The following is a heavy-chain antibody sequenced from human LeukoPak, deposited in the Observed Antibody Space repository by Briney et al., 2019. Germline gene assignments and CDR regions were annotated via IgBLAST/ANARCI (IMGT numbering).Heavy chain of an antibody. D-gene: IGHD3-22*01. Sequence: PGGSLRLSCAASGLTFSDYYMSWIRRAPGKGLEWVSYISSSGTTIYYADSVKGRFTISRDNAKNSLYLQMNSLRAEDTAVYFCARWDSSGCLDYWGQGTLVTVSS. J-gene: IGHJ4*02. V-gene: IGHV3-11*01. CDR1: GLTFSDYY. CDR3: ARWDSSGCLDY. CDR2: ISSSGTTI.